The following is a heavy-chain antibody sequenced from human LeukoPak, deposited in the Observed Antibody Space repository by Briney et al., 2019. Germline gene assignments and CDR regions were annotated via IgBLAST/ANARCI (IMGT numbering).Heavy chain of an antibody. V-gene: IGHV1-18*01. J-gene: IGHJ4*02. CDR1: GYTFNIFG. D-gene: IGHD4-17*01. Sequence: APVKVSCKASGYTFNIFGVSWVRQAPGQGLEWMGWISASNGNTNYAQKLQGRVSMTTDTSTSTAYMELRSLTSDDTAVYFCARAGATVTTHFDYWGQGTLVTVSS. CDR2: ISASNGNT. CDR3: ARAGATVTTHFDY.